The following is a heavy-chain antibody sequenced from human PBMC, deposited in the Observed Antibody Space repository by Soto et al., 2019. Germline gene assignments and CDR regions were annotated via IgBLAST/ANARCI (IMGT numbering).Heavy chain of an antibody. CDR2: IDPSDSYT. CDR1: GYSFTSYW. Sequence: GESPKISCKGSGYSFTSYWISWVRQMPGKGLEWMGRIDPSDSYTNYSPSFQGHVTISADKSISTAYLQWSSLKASDTAMYYCARHCSSTSCYTHYYYGMDVWGQGTTVTVSS. V-gene: IGHV5-10-1*01. CDR3: ARHCSSTSCYTHYYYGMDV. J-gene: IGHJ6*02. D-gene: IGHD2-2*02.